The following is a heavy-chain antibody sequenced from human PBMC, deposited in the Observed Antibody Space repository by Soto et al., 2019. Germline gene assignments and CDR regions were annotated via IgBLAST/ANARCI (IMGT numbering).Heavy chain of an antibody. CDR3: ARERRQFLDY. J-gene: IGHJ4*02. V-gene: IGHV1-8*01. CDR2: MNPNRGNT. D-gene: IGHD2-21*01. Sequence: QVQLVQSGAEVKKPGASVKVSCKASGYTFTSYDINWVRQATGQGLEWMGWMNPNRGNTVNAQKFKGRVTMTRNTSISTAYMELSSLRSEDTAVYYCARERRQFLDYWGQGTLVTVSS. CDR1: GYTFTSYD.